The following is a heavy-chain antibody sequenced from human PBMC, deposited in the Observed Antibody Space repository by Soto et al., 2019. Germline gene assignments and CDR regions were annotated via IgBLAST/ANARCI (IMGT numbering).Heavy chain of an antibody. CDR3: ARYSGTYYVY. V-gene: IGHV4-59*01. D-gene: IGHD1-26*01. CDR1: GGSISSYY. J-gene: IGHJ4*02. Sequence: SETLSLTCTVSGGSISSYYWSWIRQPPGKGLERIGFISYSGSTSYNPSLKSRVTISVDTSKNQFSLKLTSVSAADTAVYYCARYSGTYYVYWGQGTLVTVSS. CDR2: ISYSGST.